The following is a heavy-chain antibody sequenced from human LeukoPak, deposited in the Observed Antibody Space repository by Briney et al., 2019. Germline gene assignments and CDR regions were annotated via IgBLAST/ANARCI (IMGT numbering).Heavy chain of an antibody. CDR2: IKQDGSEK. J-gene: IGHJ2*01. CDR1: GFTFSSYW. D-gene: IGHD3-3*01. CDR3: AGIYDFWSGYYFYSYWYFDL. V-gene: IGHV3-7*01. Sequence: PGGSLRLSCAASGFTFSSYWMSWVRQAPGKGLEWVANIKQDGSEKYYVDSVKGRFTISRDNAKNSLYLQMNSLRAEDTAVYYCAGIYDFWSGYYFYSYWYFDLWGRGTLVTVSS.